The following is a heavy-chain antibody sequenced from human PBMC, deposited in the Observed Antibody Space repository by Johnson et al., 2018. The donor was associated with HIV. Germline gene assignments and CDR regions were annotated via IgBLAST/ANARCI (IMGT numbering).Heavy chain of an antibody. Sequence: VQLVESGGGVVQPGRSLRLSCAASGFTFSSYAMSWVRQAPGKGLEWVSGMNWNGDSTGYGDFVKGRFTISRDNAKNALYLQMNSLRAEDTALYYCAREDPREFHGYGGDGFDIWGQGTMVTVAS. V-gene: IGHV3-20*04. CDR1: GFTFSSYA. CDR2: MNWNGDST. CDR3: AREDPREFHGYGGDGFDI. D-gene: IGHD3-16*01. J-gene: IGHJ3*02.